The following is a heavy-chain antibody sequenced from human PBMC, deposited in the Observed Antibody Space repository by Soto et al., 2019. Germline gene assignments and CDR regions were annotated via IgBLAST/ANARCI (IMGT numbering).Heavy chain of an antibody. D-gene: IGHD6-25*01. CDR1: GDSIGSTDSY. V-gene: IGHV4-30-4*08. CDR2: IYYTGGT. J-gene: IGHJ1*01. CDR3: ARGGSGWAEYFQH. Sequence: QVQLQESGPGLVEPSQTLSLTCTVSGDSIGSTDSYWSWIRRPPGKGLEWIGYIYYTGGTFYNPSLKSRLTLSLETSNNQFSLTLTSVTAADTGMHYCARGGSGWAEYFQHWGQGTLVAVSS.